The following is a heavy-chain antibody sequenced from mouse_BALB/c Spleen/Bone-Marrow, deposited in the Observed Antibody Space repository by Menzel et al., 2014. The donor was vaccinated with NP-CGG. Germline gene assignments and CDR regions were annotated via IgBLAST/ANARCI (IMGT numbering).Heavy chain of an antibody. V-gene: IGHV7-3*02. Sequence: EVQLVESGGGLVQPGGSLRLSCATSGFTFTDYYMSWVRQPPGKALEWLGFIRNKANGYTTEYSASVKGRFTISRDNSQSILYLQMNTLRAEDSATYYCARDHYYAMDYWSQGALGTISS. J-gene: IGHJ4*01. CDR3: ARDHYYAMDY. CDR1: GFTFTDYY. CDR2: IRNKANGYTT.